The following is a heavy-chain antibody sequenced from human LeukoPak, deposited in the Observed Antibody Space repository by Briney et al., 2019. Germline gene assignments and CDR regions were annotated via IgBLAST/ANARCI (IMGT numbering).Heavy chain of an antibody. V-gene: IGHV3-23*01. CDR2: ISGNGVGT. CDR1: GFAFRSYG. CDR3: AKDLAWGLDY. J-gene: IGHJ4*02. D-gene: IGHD7-27*01. Sequence: GGSLRLSCAASGFAFRSYGMSWVRQAPGKGLEWVSAISGNGVGTYYADSVKGWFTISRDNSKNTLYLQMNNLRAEDTAVYYCAKDLAWGLDYWGQGTPVTVSS.